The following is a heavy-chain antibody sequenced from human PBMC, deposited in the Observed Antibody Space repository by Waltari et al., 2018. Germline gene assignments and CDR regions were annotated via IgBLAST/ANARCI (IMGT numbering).Heavy chain of an antibody. J-gene: IGHJ1*01. V-gene: IGHV4-39*07. D-gene: IGHD3-22*01. Sequence: QLQLQESGPGLVTPSATLSLPCTVSGGSISSSSYSWGWIRQPPGKGLEWIGSIYYSGSTYYNPSLKSRVTISVDTSKNQFSLKLSSVTAADTAVYYCARGYYDSSGYFQHWGQGTLVTVSS. CDR1: GGSISSSSYS. CDR2: IYYSGST. CDR3: ARGYYDSSGYFQH.